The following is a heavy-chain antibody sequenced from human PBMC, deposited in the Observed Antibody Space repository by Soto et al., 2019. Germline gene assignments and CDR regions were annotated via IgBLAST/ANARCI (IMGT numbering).Heavy chain of an antibody. CDR2: IYYAGST. CDR1: GGSVTSMGYY. Sequence: QVQLRESGPGLVKPSQTLTLTCNVSGGSVTSMGYYWSWLRQHPGKGLEWVGYIYYAGSTSYNPSLESRVSISLVRSNNHFSLKLDSVTAADTDVYYCARIYHVWSGHGTFDICGYGTMVTVSS. CDR3: ARIYHVWSGHGTFDI. V-gene: IGHV4-31*03. D-gene: IGHD3-3*01. J-gene: IGHJ3*02.